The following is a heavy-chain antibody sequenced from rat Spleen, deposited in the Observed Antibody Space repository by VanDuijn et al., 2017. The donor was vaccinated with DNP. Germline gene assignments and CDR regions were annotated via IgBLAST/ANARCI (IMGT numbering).Heavy chain of an antibody. D-gene: IGHD3-1*01. CDR1: DYSITSNY. CDR3: ARFGPDLDY. J-gene: IGHJ2*01. Sequence: EVLLQESGPGLVKPSQSLSLTCSVTDYSITSNYWGWIRKFPGNKMEWMGFISYSGSANYNPSLKSRFSITRDTSKNQFFLQLNSVTTEDTATYYCARFGPDLDYWGQGVMVTVSS. V-gene: IGHV3-1*01. CDR2: ISYSGSA.